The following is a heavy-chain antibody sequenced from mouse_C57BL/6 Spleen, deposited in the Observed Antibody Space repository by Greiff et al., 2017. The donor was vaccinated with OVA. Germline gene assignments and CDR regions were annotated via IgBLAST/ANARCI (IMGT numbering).Heavy chain of an antibody. CDR3: ARDYYGSSYGAMDY. D-gene: IGHD1-1*01. CDR2: IDPSDIET. V-gene: IGHV1-52*01. J-gene: IGHJ4*01. CDR1: GYTFTSYW. Sequence: QVQLQQPGAELVRPGSSVKLSCKASGYTFTSYWMHWVKQRPIQGLEWIGNIDPSDIETHYNQKFTAQATLPVDKSSSTAYMQPSSLTSEDSAVDYCARDYYGSSYGAMDYWGQGTSVTVSS.